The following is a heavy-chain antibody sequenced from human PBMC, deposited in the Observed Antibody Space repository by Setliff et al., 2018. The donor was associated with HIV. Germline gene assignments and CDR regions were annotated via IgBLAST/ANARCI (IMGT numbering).Heavy chain of an antibody. J-gene: IGHJ4*02. CDR3: AKDGYSDYLNSYFDY. CDR2: INPSGGST. CDR1: GYTFTSYY. Sequence: ASVKVSCKASGYTFTSYYMHWVRQAPGQGLEWMGIINPSGGSTSHAQKFQGRVTMTRDTSTSTAYMELSSLRAEDTAVYYCAKDGYSDYLNSYFDYWGQGTLVTVSS. D-gene: IGHD4-17*01. V-gene: IGHV1-46*01.